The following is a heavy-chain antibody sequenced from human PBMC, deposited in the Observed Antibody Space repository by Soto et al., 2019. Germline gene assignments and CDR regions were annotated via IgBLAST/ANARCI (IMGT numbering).Heavy chain of an antibody. CDR3: ARASASSKLRGVVIN. CDR2: IYHSGNT. D-gene: IGHD3-10*01. J-gene: IGHJ4*02. Sequence: QVQLQESGPGLVKPSGTLSLTCALSGASIITDNWWSWVRQPPGKEMEWIGEIYHSGNTNFNPSVKSRVTLTVDSSKKQFSLTVSSVTAADTAIYCCARASASSKLRGVVINWGQGTLVTVSS. CDR1: GASIITDNW. V-gene: IGHV4-4*01.